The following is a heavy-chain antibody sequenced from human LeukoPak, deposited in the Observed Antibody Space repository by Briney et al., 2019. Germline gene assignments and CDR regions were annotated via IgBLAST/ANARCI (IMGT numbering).Heavy chain of an antibody. V-gene: IGHV3-9*01. D-gene: IGHD2-15*01. CDR1: GFTFDDYA. Sequence: GGSLRLSCAASGFTFDDYAMHWVRQAPGKGLEWVSGISWNSGSIGYADSVKGRFTISRDNAKNSLYLQMNSPRAEDTALYYCARGELGYCSGGSCYDVVSYFDYWGQGTLVTVSS. CDR3: ARGELGYCSGGSCYDVVSYFDY. J-gene: IGHJ4*02. CDR2: ISWNSGSI.